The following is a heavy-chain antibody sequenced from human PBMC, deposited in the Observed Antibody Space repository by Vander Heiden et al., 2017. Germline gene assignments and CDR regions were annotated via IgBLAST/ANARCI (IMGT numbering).Heavy chain of an antibody. CDR1: GFTLSSYW. CDR2: IKQDGSEK. J-gene: IGHJ4*02. V-gene: IGHV3-7*01. Sequence: EVRLVESGGGLVQPGGSLRPSCPASGFTLSSYWMSWVRQAPGKGLECVANIKQDGSEKYYVDSVKGRFTISRDNAKNSLYLQMNSLRAEDTAVYYCARTPIAAAGTKWAGYWGQGTLVTVSS. D-gene: IGHD6-13*01. CDR3: ARTPIAAAGTKWAGY.